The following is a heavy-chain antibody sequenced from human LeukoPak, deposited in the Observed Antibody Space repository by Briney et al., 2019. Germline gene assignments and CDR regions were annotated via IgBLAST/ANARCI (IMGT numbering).Heavy chain of an antibody. J-gene: IGHJ4*02. CDR1: GFTFSSYG. CDR3: ARGGVLLWFGELSTTNYFDY. CDR2: IKQDGSEK. V-gene: IGHV3-7*01. Sequence: GGSLRLSCAASGFTFSSYGMHWVRQAPGKGLEWVANIKQDGSEKYYVDSVKGRFTISRDNAKNSLYLQMNSLRAEDTAVYYCARGGVLLWFGELSTTNYFDYWGQGTLVTVSS. D-gene: IGHD3-10*01.